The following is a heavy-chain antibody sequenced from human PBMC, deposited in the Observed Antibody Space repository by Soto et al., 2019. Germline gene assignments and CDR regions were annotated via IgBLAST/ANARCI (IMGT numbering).Heavy chain of an antibody. Sequence: PGGSLRLSCAASGFTFSSYGMHWVRQAPGKGLEWVAVISYDGSNKYYADSVKGRFTISRDNSKNTLYLQMNSLRAEDTAVYYCAKPHNFGVVTYYFDYWGQGTLVTVSS. D-gene: IGHD3-3*01. CDR3: AKPHNFGVVTYYFDY. J-gene: IGHJ4*02. CDR1: GFTFSSYG. CDR2: ISYDGSNK. V-gene: IGHV3-30*18.